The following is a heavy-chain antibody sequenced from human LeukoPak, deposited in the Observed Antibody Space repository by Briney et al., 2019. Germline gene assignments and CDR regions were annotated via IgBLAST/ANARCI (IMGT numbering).Heavy chain of an antibody. CDR3: ARDQGQKALDY. CDR1: GGSFSGYY. V-gene: IGHV4-34*09. CDR2: IYYSGST. J-gene: IGHJ4*02. Sequence: PSETLSLTCAVYGGSFSGYYWSWIRQPPGKGLEWIGYIYYSGSTYYNPSLKSRVTISVDTSKNQFSLKLSSVTAADTAVYYCARDQGQKALDYWGQGTLVTVSS.